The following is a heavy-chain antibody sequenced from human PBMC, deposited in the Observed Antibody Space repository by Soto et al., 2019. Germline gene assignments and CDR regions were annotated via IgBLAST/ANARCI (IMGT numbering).Heavy chain of an antibody. CDR2: IIPIFGTA. D-gene: IGHD2-8*01. V-gene: IGHV1-69*13. CDR1: GGTFSSYA. J-gene: IGHJ6*02. CDR3: ARDTKKWGGEVDCTNGVCYSRRDYYYYGMDV. Sequence: GASVKVSCKASGGTFSSYAISWVRQAPGQGLEWMGGIIPIFGTANYAQRFQGRVTITADESTSTAYMELSSLRSEDTAVYYCARDTKKWGGEVDCTNGVCYSRRDYYYYGMDVWGQGTTVTVSS.